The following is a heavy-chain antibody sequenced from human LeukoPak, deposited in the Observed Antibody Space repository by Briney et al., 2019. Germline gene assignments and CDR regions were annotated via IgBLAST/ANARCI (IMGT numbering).Heavy chain of an antibody. V-gene: IGHV4-31*03. CDR1: GGSISSGGYY. J-gene: IGHJ4*02. Sequence: SQTLSLTCTVSGGSISSGGYYWSWIRQHPGKGLEWIGYIYYSGSTYYNPSLKSRVTISVDTSKNQFSLKLSSVTAADTAVYYCARGNIAVAENWGQGTLVTVSS. CDR2: IYYSGST. CDR3: ARGNIAVAEN. D-gene: IGHD6-19*01.